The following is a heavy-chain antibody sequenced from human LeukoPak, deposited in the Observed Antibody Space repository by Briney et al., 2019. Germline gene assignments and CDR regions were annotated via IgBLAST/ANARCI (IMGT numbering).Heavy chain of an antibody. V-gene: IGHV4-59*08. CDR1: GGSISSYY. CDR2: IYYSGST. Sequence: SETLSLTCTVSGGSISSYYWSWIRQPPGKGLEWIGYIYYSGSTNYNPSLKSRVTILVDTSKNQFSLKLSSVTAADTAVYYCARQYYYYSHLDVWGQGTTVTVSS. CDR3: ARQYYYYSHLDV. J-gene: IGHJ6*02.